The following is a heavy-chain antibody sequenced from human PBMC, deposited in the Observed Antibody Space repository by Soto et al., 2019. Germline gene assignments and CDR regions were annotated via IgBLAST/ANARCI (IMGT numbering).Heavy chain of an antibody. V-gene: IGHV4-34*01. Sequence: QVQLQQWGAGLLKPSETLSLTCAVYGGSFSGYYWSWIRQPPGKGLEWIGEINHSGSTNYNPSLKSRVTISVDTSKNQFSLKLSSVTAADTAVYYCARRRPNIAAAGSYFDSWGQGTLVTVSS. D-gene: IGHD6-13*01. CDR3: ARRRPNIAAAGSYFDS. CDR2: INHSGST. CDR1: GGSFSGYY. J-gene: IGHJ4*02.